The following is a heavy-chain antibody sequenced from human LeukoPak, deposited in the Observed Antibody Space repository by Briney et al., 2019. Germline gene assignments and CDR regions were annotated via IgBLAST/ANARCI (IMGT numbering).Heavy chain of an antibody. V-gene: IGHV3-66*01. CDR2: ISSGGST. CDR1: GFTVSSDY. CDR3: GRVGDGYNDNY. Sequence: PGGSLRLSCAASGFTVSSDYMGWVRQAPDKGLEWVSLISSGGSTYYADSLKGRFTISRDNSKNTLYLQMNSLRAEDTAVYYCGRVGDGYNDNYWGQGTLVTVSS. J-gene: IGHJ4*02. D-gene: IGHD5-24*01.